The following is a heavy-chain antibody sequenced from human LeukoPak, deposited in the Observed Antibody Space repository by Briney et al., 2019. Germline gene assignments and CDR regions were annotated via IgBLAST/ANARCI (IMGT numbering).Heavy chain of an antibody. D-gene: IGHD3-10*01. CDR3: ARDIGFGELPHFDY. CDR2: IYYSGST. V-gene: IGHV4-39*07. Sequence: RTSETLSLTCTVSGGSISSNSYYWGWIRQPPGKGLEWIGSIYYSGSTYYNPSLKSRVTISVDTSKNQFSLKLSSVTAADTAVYYCARDIGFGELPHFDYWGQGTLVTVSS. J-gene: IGHJ4*02. CDR1: GGSISSNSYY.